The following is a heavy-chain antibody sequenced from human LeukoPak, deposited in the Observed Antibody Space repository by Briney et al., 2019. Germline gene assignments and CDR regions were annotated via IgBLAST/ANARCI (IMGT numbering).Heavy chain of an antibody. CDR2: IYPGDSDT. CDR1: GYSFTNYW. D-gene: IGHD1-7*01. Sequence: HGESLKISCKGSGYSFTNYWIGWVRQMPGKGLEWMGIIYPGDSDTRYSPSFQGQVTISADKSISTAYLQWSSLRAADTAIYYCARQNFGDVWGQGTTVTVSS. J-gene: IGHJ6*02. CDR3: ARQNFGDV. V-gene: IGHV5-51*01.